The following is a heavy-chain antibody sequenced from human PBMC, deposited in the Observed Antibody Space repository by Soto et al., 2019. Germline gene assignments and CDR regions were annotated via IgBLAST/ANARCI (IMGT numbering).Heavy chain of an antibody. V-gene: IGHV3-30*18. CDR1: GFTSSSYG. CDR2: ISYDGSNK. D-gene: IGHD5-12*01. J-gene: IGHJ6*02. CDR3: AKDRYSGYDPYYYYYGMDV. Sequence: PGGSLRLSCAASGFTSSSYGMHWVRQAPGKGLEWVAVISYDGSNKYYADSVKGRFTISRDNSKNTLYLQMNSLRAEDTAVYYCAKDRYSGYDPYYYYYGMDVWGQGTTVTVSS.